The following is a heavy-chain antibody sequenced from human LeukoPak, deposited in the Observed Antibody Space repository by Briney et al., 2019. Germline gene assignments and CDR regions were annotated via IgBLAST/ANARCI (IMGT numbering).Heavy chain of an antibody. CDR2: ISGSGGST. J-gene: IGHJ4*02. CDR3: ATNPGYDPGY. CDR1: GFTFSSYA. V-gene: IGHV3-23*01. D-gene: IGHD5-12*01. Sequence: GGSLRLSCAASGFTFSSYAMSWVRQAPGKGLEWVSTISGSGGSTYYADSVKGRFTISRDNSKNTLYVQMNSLRAEDTALYHCATNPGYDPGYWGQGTLVTVSS.